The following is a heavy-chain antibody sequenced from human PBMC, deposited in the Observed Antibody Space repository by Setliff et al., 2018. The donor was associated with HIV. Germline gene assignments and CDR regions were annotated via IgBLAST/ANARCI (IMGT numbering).Heavy chain of an antibody. D-gene: IGHD2-21*02. Sequence: PGGSLRLSCAASGFKFKSYGMYWVRQAPGKGLEWVAAINEDGSEKHYLDSVKGRFTISRDNAENSLDLQMGSLRDEDTAVYYCVRDVTGLPFTYWGQGTLVTVSS. J-gene: IGHJ4*02. CDR2: INEDGSEK. CDR3: VRDVTGLPFTY. V-gene: IGHV3-7*01. CDR1: GFKFKSYG.